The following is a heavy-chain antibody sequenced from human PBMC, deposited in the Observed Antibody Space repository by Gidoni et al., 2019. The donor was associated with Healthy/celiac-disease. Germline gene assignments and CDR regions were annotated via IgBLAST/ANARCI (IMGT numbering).Heavy chain of an antibody. Sequence: EVQLVESGGGLVKPGGSLRLSCAASGFIFNNAWMSWVRQAPGKGLEWVGRIKSKTDAATTDYAAPVKGRFIISRDDSKHTLYLQMNSLKTEDIAIYYCTTYAAGPPYYFDYWGQGTLVTVSS. CDR3: TTYAAGPPYYFDY. CDR2: IKSKTDAATT. J-gene: IGHJ4*02. D-gene: IGHD2-2*01. CDR1: GFIFNNAW. V-gene: IGHV3-15*01.